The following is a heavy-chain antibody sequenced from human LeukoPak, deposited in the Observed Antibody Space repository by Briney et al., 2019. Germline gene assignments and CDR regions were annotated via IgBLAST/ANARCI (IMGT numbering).Heavy chain of an antibody. CDR2: IKQDGSER. Sequence: PGGSLRPSCAASGFTFTKYWTTWVRPAPGKGLEWVANIKQDGSERNYVDTVKGRFIISRDNAKNLLYLQMNSLRAEDTAVYYCARENWAPYDWGQGTLVTVSS. CDR3: ARENWAPYD. J-gene: IGHJ4*02. CDR1: GFTFTKYW. V-gene: IGHV3-7*01. D-gene: IGHD3-3*01.